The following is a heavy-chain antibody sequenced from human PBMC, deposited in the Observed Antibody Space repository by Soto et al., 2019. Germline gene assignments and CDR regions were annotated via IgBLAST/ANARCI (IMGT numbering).Heavy chain of an antibody. CDR2: IRSKAYGGTT. Sequence: GGSLRLSCTASGFTFGDYAMSWFRQAPGKGLEWVGFIRSKAYGGTTEYAASVKGRFTISRDDSKSIAYLQMNSLKTEDTAVYYCTTPITGEQLVPHYYYGMDVWGQGTTVTVSS. CDR3: TTPITGEQLVPHYYYGMDV. V-gene: IGHV3-49*03. J-gene: IGHJ6*02. CDR1: GFTFGDYA. D-gene: IGHD6-6*01.